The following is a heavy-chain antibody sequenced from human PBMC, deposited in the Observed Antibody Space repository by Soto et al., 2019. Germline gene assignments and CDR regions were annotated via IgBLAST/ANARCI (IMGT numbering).Heavy chain of an antibody. CDR2: VYHTGNT. CDR3: AVDTTIEGPNWFDP. V-gene: IGHV4-31*03. CDR1: GGSISRGAYY. D-gene: IGHD5-18*01. Sequence: SETLSLTCTVSGGSISRGAYYWSWIRQLPGKGLEWIGYVYHTGNTDYNPSLKSRVSISVDTSKNQFSMDLRYVTAADTAVYYCAVDTTIEGPNWFDPWGQGTLVTVSS. J-gene: IGHJ5*02.